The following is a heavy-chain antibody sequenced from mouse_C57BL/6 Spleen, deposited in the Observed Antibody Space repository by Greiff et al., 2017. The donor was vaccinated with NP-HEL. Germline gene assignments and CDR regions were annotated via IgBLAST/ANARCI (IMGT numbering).Heavy chain of an antibody. D-gene: IGHD2-2*01. V-gene: IGHV1-82*01. Sequence: QVQLQQSGPELVKPGASVKISCKASGYAFSSSWMNWVKQRPGKGLEWIGRIYPGDGDTNYNGKFKGKATLTADKSSSTAYMQLSSLTSEDSAVYFCAGYALDYWGQGTTLTVSS. CDR3: AGYALDY. CDR2: IYPGDGDT. J-gene: IGHJ2*01. CDR1: GYAFSSSW.